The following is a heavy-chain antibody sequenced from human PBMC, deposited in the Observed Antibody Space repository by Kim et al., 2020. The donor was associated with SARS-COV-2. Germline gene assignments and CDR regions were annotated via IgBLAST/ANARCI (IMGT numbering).Heavy chain of an antibody. CDR2: IVVGSGNT. Sequence: SVKVSCKASGFTFTSSAVQWVRQARGQRLEWIGWIVVGSGNTNYAQKFQERVTITRDMSTSTAYMELSSLRSEDTAVYYCAADRRGVYYYGMDVWGQGTTVTVSS. CDR3: AADRRGVYYYGMDV. D-gene: IGHD1-26*01. J-gene: IGHJ6*02. CDR1: GFTFTSSA. V-gene: IGHV1-58*01.